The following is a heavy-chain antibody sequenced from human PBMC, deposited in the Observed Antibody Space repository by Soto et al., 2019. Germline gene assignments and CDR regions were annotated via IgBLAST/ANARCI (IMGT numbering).Heavy chain of an antibody. Sequence: QVQLVESGGGVVQPGRSLRLSCAASGFTFSSYGMHWVRQAPGKGLEWVAVISYDGSNKYYADSVKGRFTISRDNSKNTLYLQMNSLRAEDTAVYYCAKDGEMTTVTTNLDYVGQGTLVTVCS. D-gene: IGHD4-17*01. CDR2: ISYDGSNK. V-gene: IGHV3-30*18. J-gene: IGHJ4*02. CDR3: AKDGEMTTVTTNLDY. CDR1: GFTFSSYG.